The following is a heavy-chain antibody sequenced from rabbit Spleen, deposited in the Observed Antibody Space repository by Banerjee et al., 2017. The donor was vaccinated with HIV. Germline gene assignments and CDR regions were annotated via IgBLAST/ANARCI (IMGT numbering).Heavy chain of an antibody. D-gene: IGHD4-1*01. Sequence: QLTETGGGLVQPGGSLTLSCKASGIDFTKYYISWVRQAPGKGLEWIGIIYAARGTTDYASWVNGRFTISSDNAQSTVDLKMTSLTAADTATYFCARDLAGVIGWNFGWWGPGTLVTVS. CDR2: IYAARGTT. V-gene: IGHV1S7*01. CDR3: ARDLAGVIGWNFGW. J-gene: IGHJ4*01. CDR1: GIDFTKYY.